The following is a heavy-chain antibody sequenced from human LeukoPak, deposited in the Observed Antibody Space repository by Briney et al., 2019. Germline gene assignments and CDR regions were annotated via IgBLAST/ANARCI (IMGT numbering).Heavy chain of an antibody. CDR1: GGSISGYY. V-gene: IGHV4-59*08. D-gene: IGHD3-10*01. Sequence: PSETLSLTCTVSGGSISGYYWSWIRQPPGKGLEWIGYIYNSGNTNYNPSLKSRVTISVDTSKNQFSLKLSSVPAADTAVYYCARAAYGSGSYLFDYWGQGTLVTVSS. CDR3: ARAAYGSGSYLFDY. CDR2: IYNSGNT. J-gene: IGHJ4*02.